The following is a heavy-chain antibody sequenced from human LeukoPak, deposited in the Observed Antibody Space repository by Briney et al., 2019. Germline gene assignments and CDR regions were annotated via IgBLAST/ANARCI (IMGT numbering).Heavy chain of an antibody. CDR2: IYYSGST. Sequence: PSETLSLTCTVSGGSISSYYWSWIRQPPGKGLEWIGYIYYSGSTNYNPSLKSRVTISVDTSKNQFSLKLSSVTAADTAVYYCARWSYYDFWSGYYTGGYFDYWGQGTLVTVSS. CDR1: GGSISSYY. V-gene: IGHV4-59*01. CDR3: ARWSYYDFWSGYYTGGYFDY. D-gene: IGHD3-3*01. J-gene: IGHJ4*02.